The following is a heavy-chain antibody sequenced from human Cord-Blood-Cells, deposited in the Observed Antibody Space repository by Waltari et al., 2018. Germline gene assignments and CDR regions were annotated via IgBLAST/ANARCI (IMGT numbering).Heavy chain of an antibody. CDR3: ARGEIYGGNFDY. CDR2: INHSGST. J-gene: IGHJ4*02. D-gene: IGHD4-17*01. Sequence: QVLLQQWGAGLLKPSETLFLTCAVSGGSSSGYLWRWIRQLPGKGLEWIGEINHSGSTNYNPSLKSRVTISVDTSKNQFSLKLSSVTAADTAVYYCARGEIYGGNFDYWGQGTLVTVSS. V-gene: IGHV4-34*01. CDR1: GGSSSGYL.